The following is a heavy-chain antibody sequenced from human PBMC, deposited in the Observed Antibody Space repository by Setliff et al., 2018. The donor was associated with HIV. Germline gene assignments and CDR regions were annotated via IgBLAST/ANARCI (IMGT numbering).Heavy chain of an antibody. CDR3: ARRLQFLEFLHGVGGLDV. D-gene: IGHD3-3*01. J-gene: IGHJ6*02. CDR1: GASISSNSYY. Sequence: SETLSLTCSVSGASISSNSYYWGWIRQPPGKGLEWVGSIYYNGNTFYNQSLQSRVTISLDTSKNQFSLKLSPATAADTAVYYCARRLQFLEFLHGVGGLDVWGQGTTVTVSS. V-gene: IGHV4-39*07. CDR2: IYYNGNT.